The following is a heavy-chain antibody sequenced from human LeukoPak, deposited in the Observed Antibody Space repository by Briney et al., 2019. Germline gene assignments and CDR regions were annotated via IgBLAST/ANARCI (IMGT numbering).Heavy chain of an antibody. D-gene: IGHD2-2*01. V-gene: IGHV4-39*01. CDR3: ARLAAMVSGFDP. CDR1: GGSISSSSYY. Sequence: SETLSLTCTVSGGSISSSSYYRGWIRQPPGKGLEWIGSIYYSGSAYYNPSLKSRVTLSVDTSKNQFSLKLSSVTAADTAVYCWARLAAMVSGFDPWGQGTLVTVSS. CDR2: IYYSGSA. J-gene: IGHJ5*02.